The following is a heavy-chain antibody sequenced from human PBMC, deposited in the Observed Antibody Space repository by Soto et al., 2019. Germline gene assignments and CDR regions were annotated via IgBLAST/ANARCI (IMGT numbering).Heavy chain of an antibody. CDR3: AKVVVAATQPQYYSYGMDV. Sequence: VQLVESGGGLVQPGRSLRLSCAASGFTFDDYAMHWVRQAPGKGLEWVSGINWNGGSLGYADSVKGRFIISRDNAKNSLYLQMNSLRAEDTALYYCAKVVVAATQPQYYSYGMDVWGQGTTVTVSS. CDR1: GFTFDDYA. D-gene: IGHD2-15*01. J-gene: IGHJ6*02. CDR2: INWNGGSL. V-gene: IGHV3-9*01.